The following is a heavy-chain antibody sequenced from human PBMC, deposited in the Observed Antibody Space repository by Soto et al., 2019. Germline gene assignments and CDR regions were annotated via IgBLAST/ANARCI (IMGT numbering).Heavy chain of an antibody. CDR2: IHYSGTS. J-gene: IGHJ5*02. Sequence: NPSETLSLTCSFSGDSISSSSQYWGGIRQPPGKGLEWIGSIHYSGTSHYNPSLKSRVTIFVDTSKNQLSLKLSSVTAADTAVYYCARHWIAGSSIPWGQGTMVTVSS. D-gene: IGHD2-21*01. CDR3: ARHWIAGSSIP. CDR1: GDSISSSSQY. V-gene: IGHV4-39*01.